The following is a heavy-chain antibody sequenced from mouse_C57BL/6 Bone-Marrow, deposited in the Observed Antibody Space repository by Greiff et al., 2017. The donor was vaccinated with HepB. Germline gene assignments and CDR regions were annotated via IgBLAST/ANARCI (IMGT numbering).Heavy chain of an antibody. CDR3: AKQHGSSYGYAMDY. CDR1: GFSLTSYG. J-gene: IGHJ4*01. D-gene: IGHD1-1*01. V-gene: IGHV2-5*01. CDR2: ICSGGST. Sequence: QVQLQQSGPGLVQPSQSLSITCTASGFSLTSYGIHWVRQSPGKGLEWLGAICSGGSTDYNAAIMSRLCITKDNSKSQVFFQMNSLQADDNAIYYCAKQHGSSYGYAMDYWGQGTSVTVSS.